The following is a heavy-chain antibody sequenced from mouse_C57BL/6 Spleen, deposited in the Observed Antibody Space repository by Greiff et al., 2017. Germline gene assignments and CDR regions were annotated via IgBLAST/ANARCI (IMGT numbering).Heavy chain of an antibody. CDR1: GFTFSDYG. D-gene: IGHD2-3*01. J-gene: IGHJ2*01. CDR2: ISSGSSTI. CDR3: ARFYDGYSSYYFDY. V-gene: IGHV5-17*01. Sequence: EVQLMESGGGLVKPGGSLKLSCAASGFTFSDYGMHWVLQAPEKGLEWVAYISSGSSTIYYADTVKGRFTISRDNAKNTLFLQMTSLRSEDTAMYYCARFYDGYSSYYFDYWGQGTTLTVSS.